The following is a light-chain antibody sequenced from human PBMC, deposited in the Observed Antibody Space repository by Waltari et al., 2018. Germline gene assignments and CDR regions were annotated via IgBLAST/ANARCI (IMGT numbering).Light chain of an antibody. J-gene: IGLJ2*01. CDR2: DVT. V-gene: IGLV2-14*03. Sequence: QSALTQPASVSGSPGQSITISCTGSSDDVGRYKFVSWYQQHPGKVPKLLIFDVTDRPSGVSDHFSGAKSGNTASLTISGLQPEDEADYYCSSHTTSSTLVFGGGTRVTVL. CDR1: SDDVGRYKF. CDR3: SSHTTSSTLV.